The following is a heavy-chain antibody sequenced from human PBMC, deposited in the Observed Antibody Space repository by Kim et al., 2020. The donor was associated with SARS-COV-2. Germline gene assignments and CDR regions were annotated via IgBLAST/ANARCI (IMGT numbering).Heavy chain of an antibody. CDR1: GGPFSGYY. CDR3: ARGRGIIRNYYYYYIDV. CDR2: INHGGST. D-gene: IGHD1-20*01. Sequence: SETLSLTCAVYGGPFSGYYWSWIRQSPGKGLEWIGEINHGGSTNYNASPKSRVTISVDTSKNHFSLNLTSVTAADTAVYYCARGRGIIRNYYYYYIDVWGKGTTVTVSS. J-gene: IGHJ6*03. V-gene: IGHV4-34*01.